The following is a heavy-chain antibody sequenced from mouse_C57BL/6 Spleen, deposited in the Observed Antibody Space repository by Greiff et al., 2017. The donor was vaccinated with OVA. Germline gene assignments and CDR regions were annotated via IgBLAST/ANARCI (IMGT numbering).Heavy chain of an antibody. J-gene: IGHJ4*01. CDR1: GYTFTSYW. Sequence: QVQLQQPGAELVKPGASVKLSCKASGYTFTSYWMQWVKQRPGQGLEWIGEIDPSDSYTNYNQKFKGKATLTVDTSSSTAYMQLSSLTSEDSAVYYCASRGLGSSYGDHRGQGTSVTVPS. CDR3: ASRGLGSSYGDH. CDR2: IDPSDSYT. V-gene: IGHV1-50*01. D-gene: IGHD1-1*01.